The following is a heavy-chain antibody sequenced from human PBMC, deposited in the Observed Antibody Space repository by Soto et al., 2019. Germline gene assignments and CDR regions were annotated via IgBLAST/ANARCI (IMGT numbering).Heavy chain of an antibody. D-gene: IGHD2-2*01. J-gene: IGHJ6*03. CDR3: ARRGIVVVPAATLDYYYYYMDV. V-gene: IGHV4-39*01. CDR1: GGSISSSSYY. CDR2: IYYSGST. Sequence: SETLSLTCTVSGGSISSSSYYWGWIRQPPGKGLEWIGSIYYSGSTYYNPSLKSRVTISVDTSKNQFSLKLSSVTAADTAVYYCARRGIVVVPAATLDYYYYYMDVWGKGTTVTVS.